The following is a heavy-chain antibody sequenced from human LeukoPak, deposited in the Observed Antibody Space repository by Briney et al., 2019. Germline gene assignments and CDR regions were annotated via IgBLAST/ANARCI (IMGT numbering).Heavy chain of an antibody. CDR1: GGSFSGYY. V-gene: IGHV4-34*01. D-gene: IGHD6-13*01. CDR2: INHSGST. Sequence: SETLSLTCAVYGGSFSGYYWSWIRQPPGKGLEWIGEINHSGSTNYNPSLKSRVTISVDTSKNQFSLKLSSVTAADTAVYYCARKPLAAAGKNYDYWGQGTLVTVSS. CDR3: ARKPLAAAGKNYDY. J-gene: IGHJ4*02.